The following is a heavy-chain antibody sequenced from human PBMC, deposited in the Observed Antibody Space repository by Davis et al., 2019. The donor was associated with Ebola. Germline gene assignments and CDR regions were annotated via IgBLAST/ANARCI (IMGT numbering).Heavy chain of an antibody. D-gene: IGHD5-24*01. CDR3: ASRRDGYNWDY. Sequence: MPSETLSLTCAVYGGSFSGYYWSWIRQPPGKGLEWIGEINHSGSTNYSPSLKSRVTISVDTSKNQFSLKLSSVTAADTAVYYCASRRDGYNWDYWGQGTLVTVSS. V-gene: IGHV4-34*01. CDR2: INHSGST. CDR1: GGSFSGYY. J-gene: IGHJ4*02.